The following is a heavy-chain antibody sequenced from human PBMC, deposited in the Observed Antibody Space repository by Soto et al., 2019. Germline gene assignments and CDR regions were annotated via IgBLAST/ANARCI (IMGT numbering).Heavy chain of an antibody. V-gene: IGHV4-61*01. CDR2: THDSGST. Sequence: QVQLQESGPGLVKPSETLSLTCAVSGGSVNSENYFWSWIRQPPGKGLEWIGYTHDSGSTNYNPSLEGRVTISADTSKNQFSLQLSSVTAADTAVYYCAKSVDYRSSTGDWFDSWGQGTLVTVSS. CDR3: AKSVDYRSSTGDWFDS. D-gene: IGHD6-6*01. CDR1: GGSVNSENYF. J-gene: IGHJ5*01.